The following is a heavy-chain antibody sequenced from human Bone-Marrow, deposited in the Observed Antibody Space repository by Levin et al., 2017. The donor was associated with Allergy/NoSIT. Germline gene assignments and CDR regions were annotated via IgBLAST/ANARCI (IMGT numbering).Heavy chain of an antibody. D-gene: IGHD5-24*01. CDR2: INPNRGDT. V-gene: IGHV1-2*02. CDR1: GYMFIANY. J-gene: IGHJ6*02. Sequence: ASVKVSCKASGYMFIANYLHWVRQAPGQRLEWLGWINPNRGDTKSSPKFQDRVTMTSDSSISTAYMDLSGLTSDDTAVYFCVREFGHTDGWNQGLDVWGQGTTVTVSS. CDR3: VREFGHTDGWNQGLDV.